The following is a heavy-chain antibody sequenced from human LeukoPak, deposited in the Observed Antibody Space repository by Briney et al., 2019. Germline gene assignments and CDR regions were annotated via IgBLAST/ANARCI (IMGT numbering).Heavy chain of an antibody. CDR3: AKAHVPTMIRGVVSSD. D-gene: IGHD3-10*01. V-gene: IGHV3-23*01. CDR2: ISPSGGVT. Sequence: GGSLRLSCATSGFTFSSYAMSWVRQAPGKGLEWVSTISPSGGVTFYSDSVRGRFTISRDYSKNTLFLQMNSLRAEDTALYYCAKAHVPTMIRGVVSSDWGQGTLVTVSS. J-gene: IGHJ4*02. CDR1: GFTFSSYA.